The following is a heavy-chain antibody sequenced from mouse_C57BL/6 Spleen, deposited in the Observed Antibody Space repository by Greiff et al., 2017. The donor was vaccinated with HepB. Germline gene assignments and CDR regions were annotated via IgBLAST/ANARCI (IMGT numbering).Heavy chain of an antibody. V-gene: IGHV1-81*01. CDR2: IYPRSGNT. J-gene: IGHJ2*01. CDR3: ARCLGNPYYFDY. CDR1: GYTFTSYG. Sequence: QVQLKHSGAELARPGASVKLSCKASGYTFTSYGISWVKQRTGQGLEWIGEIYPRSGNTYYNEKFKGKATLTADKSSSTAYMELRSLTSEDSAVYFCARCLGNPYYFDYWGQGTTLTVSS. D-gene: IGHD2-1*01.